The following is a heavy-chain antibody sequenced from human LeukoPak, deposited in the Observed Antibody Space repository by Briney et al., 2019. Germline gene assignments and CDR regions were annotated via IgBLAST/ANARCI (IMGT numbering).Heavy chain of an antibody. CDR3: ARVANYFESCGPDY. J-gene: IGHJ4*02. CDR1: GFTFSSYS. CDR2: ISSLSSII. D-gene: IGHD3-22*01. Sequence: PGGSLRLSCAASGFTFSSYSMSWVRQAPGKGLEWVSYISSLSSIIYYADSVKGRFTISRDNAKNSLYLQMNSLRDEDTAVYYCARVANYFESCGPDYWGQGTLVTVSS. V-gene: IGHV3-48*02.